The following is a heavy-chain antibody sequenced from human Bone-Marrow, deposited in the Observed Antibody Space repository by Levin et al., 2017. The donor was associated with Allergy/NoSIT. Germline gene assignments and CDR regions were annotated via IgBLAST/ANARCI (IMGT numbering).Heavy chain of an antibody. CDR2: IYWDDDK. D-gene: IGHD1-1*01. V-gene: IGHV2-5*02. Sequence: SGPTLVKPTQTLTLTCTFSGFSLSSYGVGVGWIRQPPGKALEWLAVIYWDDDKRYSPSLKSRLTITKDTSKDQVVLTMTNMDTVDTATYYCAQRGSWAGNNWDTGYLDYWGQGTLVTVSS. CDR3: AQRGSWAGNNWDTGYLDY. J-gene: IGHJ4*02. CDR1: GFSLSSYGVG.